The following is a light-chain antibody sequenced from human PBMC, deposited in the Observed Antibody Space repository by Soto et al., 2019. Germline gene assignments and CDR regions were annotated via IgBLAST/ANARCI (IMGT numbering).Light chain of an antibody. CDR3: QQYTGPPTT. CDR2: GAS. Sequence: EIMLTQSPDTLSLSPLGIATLSFRARQTVSSNYLAWCQQRPGQAPRLLIYGASTRAAGIPDRFSGSGSGTDFTLTITRLEPQDSAVYFCQQYTGPPTTFGQGTRLEIK. CDR1: QTVSSNY. J-gene: IGKJ5*01. V-gene: IGKV3-20*01.